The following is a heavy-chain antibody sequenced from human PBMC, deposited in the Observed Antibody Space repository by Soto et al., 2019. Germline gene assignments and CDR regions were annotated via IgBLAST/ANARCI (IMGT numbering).Heavy chain of an antibody. V-gene: IGHV1-2*02. J-gene: IGHJ5*02. CDR2: INPISGGT. CDR3: ARARLEAAES. D-gene: IGHD1-1*01. CDR1: GYTFIDYY. Sequence: ASVKVSCKASGYTFIDYYVHWVRQAPGQGLEWMGWINPISGGTNYAQKFQGRVTMTRDTSTKTAYMELSRLKSDDTAVYFCARARLEAAESWAQGTMVTFYS.